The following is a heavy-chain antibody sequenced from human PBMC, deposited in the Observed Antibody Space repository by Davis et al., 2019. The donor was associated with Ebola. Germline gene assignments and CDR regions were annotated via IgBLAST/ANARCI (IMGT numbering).Heavy chain of an antibody. D-gene: IGHD3-22*01. CDR3: AKAYYDSSGSFDY. V-gene: IGHV3-23*01. Sequence: GESLKISCAASGFTFSSYAMSWVRQAPGKGLEWVSAISGSGGSTYYADSVKGRFTISRDNSKNTLYLQMNSLRAEDTAVYYCAKAYYDSSGSFDYWGQGTLVTVSS. CDR2: ISGSGGST. CDR1: GFTFSSYA. J-gene: IGHJ4*02.